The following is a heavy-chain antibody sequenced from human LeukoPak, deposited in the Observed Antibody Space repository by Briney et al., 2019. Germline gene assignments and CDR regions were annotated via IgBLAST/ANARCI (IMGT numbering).Heavy chain of an antibody. V-gene: IGHV4-38-2*02. Sequence: SETLSLTCTVSGYSISSGYYWGWIRQPPGKGLEWIGSIYHSGSTYYNPSLKSRVTISVDTSKNQFSLKLSSVTAADTAVYYCARGGGTGYYYYYMDVWGKGTTVTISS. CDR1: GYSISSGYY. D-gene: IGHD3-10*01. CDR2: IYHSGST. CDR3: ARGGGTGYYYYYMDV. J-gene: IGHJ6*03.